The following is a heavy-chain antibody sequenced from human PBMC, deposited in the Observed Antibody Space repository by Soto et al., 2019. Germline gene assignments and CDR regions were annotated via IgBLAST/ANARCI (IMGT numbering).Heavy chain of an antibody. CDR3: ARGMLRPTTQLKY. Sequence: NPSETLSLTCAVYGGSFSGYYWSWIRQPPGKGLEWIGEINHSGSTNYNPSLKSRVTISVDTSKNQFSLKLSSVTAADTAVYYCARGMLRPTTQLKYWGQGTLVTVS. J-gene: IGHJ4*02. CDR2: INHSGST. V-gene: IGHV4-34*01. D-gene: IGHD2-15*01. CDR1: GGSFSGYY.